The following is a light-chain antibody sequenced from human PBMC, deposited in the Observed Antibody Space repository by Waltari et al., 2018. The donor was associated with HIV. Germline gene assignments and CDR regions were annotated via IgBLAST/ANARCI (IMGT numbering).Light chain of an antibody. V-gene: IGLV1-51*01. CDR3: GTWDSSLSLYV. CDR2: DNE. J-gene: IGLJ1*01. CDR1: NSNVANNF. Sequence: QSVLTQPPSVSAAPGQKVTISCSGDNSNVANNFVSWYQQLPGRAPRLLIYDNEQRPSGIPDRFAAFKAGMSATLVITGLQIVDEADYYCGTWDSSLSLYVFGTGTTVAVL.